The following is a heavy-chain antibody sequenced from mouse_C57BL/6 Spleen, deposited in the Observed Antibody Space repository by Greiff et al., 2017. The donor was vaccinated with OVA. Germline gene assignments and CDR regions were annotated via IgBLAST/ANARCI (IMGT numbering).Heavy chain of an antibody. J-gene: IGHJ2*01. CDR2: IHPSDSDT. V-gene: IGHV1-74*01. D-gene: IGHD1-1*01. CDR1: GYTFTSYW. CDR3: AMDSTTPPSPFGT. Sequence: VQLQQPGAELVKPGASVKVSCKASGYTFTSYWMHWVKQRPGQGLEWIGRIHPSDSDTNYNQKFKGKATLTVDKSSSTAYMQLSSLTSEDSAVVTGAMDSTTPPSPFGTWGKGTTPTVS.